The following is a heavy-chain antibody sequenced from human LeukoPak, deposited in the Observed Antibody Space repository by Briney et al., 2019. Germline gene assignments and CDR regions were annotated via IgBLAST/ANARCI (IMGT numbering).Heavy chain of an antibody. D-gene: IGHD3-16*02. Sequence: SETLSLTCTVSGDSISTYYWSWIRQPPGKGLEWIGYIYYRVTSDYNPSLKSRVTMSVDMSTRQISLKLSSVTAADTAVYYCARDSYLDRIFDIWGQGTMVTVSS. CDR1: GDSISTYY. CDR2: IYYRVTS. V-gene: IGHV4-59*01. J-gene: IGHJ3*02. CDR3: ARDSYLDRIFDI.